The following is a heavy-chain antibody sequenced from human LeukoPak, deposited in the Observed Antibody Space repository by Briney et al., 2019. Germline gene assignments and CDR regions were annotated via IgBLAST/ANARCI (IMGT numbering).Heavy chain of an antibody. D-gene: IGHD3-10*01. Sequence: PGGSLRLSCAASGFTFSAYWMHWVRQAPGRGLEWVAFIRYDGSNKYYADSVKGRFTISRDNSKNTLYLQMNSLRAEDTAVYYCAKDGSIWFGELLTYYFDYWGQGTLVTVSS. CDR3: AKDGSIWFGELLTYYFDY. V-gene: IGHV3-30*02. CDR2: IRYDGSNK. J-gene: IGHJ4*02. CDR1: GFTFSAYW.